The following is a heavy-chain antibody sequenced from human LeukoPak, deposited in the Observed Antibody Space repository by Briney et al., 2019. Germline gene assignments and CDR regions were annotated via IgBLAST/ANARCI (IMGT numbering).Heavy chain of an antibody. Sequence: GGSLRLSCVASGFTFSRHGMNWVRQAPGKGLEWVSGISPSGDIKYYVDSVKGRFTISRDNSKNTLYLQMNSLRAEDTALYYCARKSASGNYPLDYWGQGTLVTVSS. CDR2: ISPSGDIK. J-gene: IGHJ4*02. CDR3: ARKSASGNYPLDY. D-gene: IGHD3-10*01. CDR1: GFTFSRHG. V-gene: IGHV3-23*01.